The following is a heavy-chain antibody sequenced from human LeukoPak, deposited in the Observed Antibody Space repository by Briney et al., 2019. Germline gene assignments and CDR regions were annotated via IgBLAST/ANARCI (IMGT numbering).Heavy chain of an antibody. Sequence: GGSLRLSCAASGFIFSSYWMSWVRQAPGKGLEWVANIKQDGSEKYYVDSVKGRFTISRDNAKNSLYLQMNSLRAEDTAVYYCARVGREMATGYYYYYGMDVWGQGTTVTVSS. CDR1: GFIFSSYW. CDR3: ARVGREMATGYYYYYGMDV. CDR2: IKQDGSEK. V-gene: IGHV3-7*03. D-gene: IGHD5-24*01. J-gene: IGHJ6*02.